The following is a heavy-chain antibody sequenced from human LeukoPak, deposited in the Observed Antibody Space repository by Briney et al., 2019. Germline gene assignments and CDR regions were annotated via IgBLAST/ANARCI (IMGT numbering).Heavy chain of an antibody. Sequence: GGSLRLSCAASGFTFSSYWMSWVRQAPGKGLEWVANIKQDGSEKYYVDSVKGRFTISRDNAKNSLYLQMNSLRAEDTAVYYCARVYSSSWYELGYWGQGTLVTVSS. J-gene: IGHJ4*02. D-gene: IGHD6-13*01. CDR2: IKQDGSEK. V-gene: IGHV3-7*01. CDR1: GFTFSSYW. CDR3: ARVYSSSWYELGY.